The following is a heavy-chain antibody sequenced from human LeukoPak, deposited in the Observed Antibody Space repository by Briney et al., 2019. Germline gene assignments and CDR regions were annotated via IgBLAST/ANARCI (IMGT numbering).Heavy chain of an antibody. J-gene: IGHJ3*02. CDR1: GFTFSSYS. V-gene: IGHV3-21*01. CDR2: ISSSSSYI. CDR3: ARDGGAFDI. Sequence: GGSLRLSCAASGFTFSSYSMNWVRQAPGKGLEWVSSISSSSSYIYYADSVKGRFTISTDNAKNSLYLQMNSQRAEDKDVCNYARDGGAFDIWGQGTMVTVSS.